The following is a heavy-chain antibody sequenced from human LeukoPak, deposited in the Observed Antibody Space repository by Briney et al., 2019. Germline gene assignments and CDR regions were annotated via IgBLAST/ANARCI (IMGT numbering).Heavy chain of an antibody. CDR1: GGSISSYY. V-gene: IGHV4-59*01. Sequence: SETLSLTCTVSGGSISSYYWSWIRQPPGKGLEWIGYISYSGSTNYNPSLESRVTISVDTSKNQFSLRLSSVTAADTAVYFCARCRDGYPPFDYWGQGTLVTVSS. CDR2: ISYSGST. J-gene: IGHJ4*02. D-gene: IGHD5-24*01. CDR3: ARCRDGYPPFDY.